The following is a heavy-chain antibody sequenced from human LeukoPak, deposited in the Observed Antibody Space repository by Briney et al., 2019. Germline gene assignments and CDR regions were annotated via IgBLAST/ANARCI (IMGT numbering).Heavy chain of an antibody. CDR3: ARDSPGYSGYERKDY. D-gene: IGHD5-12*01. CDR1: GFTFSSYW. V-gene: IGHV3-7*01. J-gene: IGHJ4*02. CDR2: IKQDGSEK. Sequence: GGSLRLSCAASGFTFSSYWMSWVRQAPGKGLEWVANIKQDGSEKYYVDSVKGRFTISRDNAKNSLYLQMNSLRAEDTAVYYCARDSPGYSGYERKDYWGQGTLVTVSS.